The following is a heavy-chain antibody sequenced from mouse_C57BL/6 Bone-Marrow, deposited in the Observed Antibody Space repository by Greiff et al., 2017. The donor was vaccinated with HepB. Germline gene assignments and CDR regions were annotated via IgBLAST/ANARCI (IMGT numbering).Heavy chain of an antibody. Sequence: ESGPGLVKPSPSLSLTCSVTGYSITSGYYWTWIRQLPGNNLEWMGYISYDGSNNYNPSLKNRISITRDTSKNQFFLKLNSVTTEDTATYYCARDGPHYYGSSYWYFDVWGTGTTVTVSS. CDR1: GYSITSGYY. CDR3: ARDGPHYYGSSYWYFDV. D-gene: IGHD1-1*01. V-gene: IGHV3-6*01. J-gene: IGHJ1*03. CDR2: ISYDGSN.